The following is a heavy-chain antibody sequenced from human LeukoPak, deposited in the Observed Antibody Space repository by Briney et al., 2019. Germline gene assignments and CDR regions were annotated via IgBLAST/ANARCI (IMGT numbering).Heavy chain of an antibody. V-gene: IGHV3-7*01. J-gene: IGHJ4*02. CDR3: ARDHASGYYYDSSGFFDY. Sequence: GGSLRLSCAASGFTFSSYWMSWVRQAPGKGLEWVANIKQDGSEKYYVDSVKGRFTISRDNAKNSLYLQMNSLRAEDTAVYYCARDHASGYYYDSSGFFDYWGQGTLVTVSS. CDR1: GFTFSSYW. D-gene: IGHD3-22*01. CDR2: IKQDGSEK.